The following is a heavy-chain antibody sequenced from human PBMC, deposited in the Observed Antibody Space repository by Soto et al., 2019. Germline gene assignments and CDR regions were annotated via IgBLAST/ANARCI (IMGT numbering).Heavy chain of an antibody. Sequence: SETLSLTCTVSGGSISSSSYYWGWIRQPPGKGLEWIGEINHSGSTNYNPSLKSRVTISVDTSKNQFSLKLSSVTAADTAVYYCASHGKSIAARYNWFDPWGQGTLVTVSS. CDR3: ASHGKSIAARYNWFDP. CDR2: INHSGST. CDR1: GGSISSSSYY. V-gene: IGHV4-39*07. J-gene: IGHJ5*02. D-gene: IGHD6-6*01.